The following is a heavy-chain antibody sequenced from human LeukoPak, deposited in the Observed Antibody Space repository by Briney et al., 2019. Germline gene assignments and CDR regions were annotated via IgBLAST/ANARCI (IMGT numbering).Heavy chain of an antibody. V-gene: IGHV3-7*01. Sequence: GGSLRLSCVASGFNSGNYWMSWVRQAPEKGLEWVAKIKPDGSKIYHVDSVQGRFTISRDNAKNSLYLQMNSLRAEDTAVYYCATSRFYLESWGQGTLVTVSS. CDR3: ATSRFYLES. J-gene: IGHJ4*02. CDR1: GFNSGNYW. CDR2: IKPDGSKI.